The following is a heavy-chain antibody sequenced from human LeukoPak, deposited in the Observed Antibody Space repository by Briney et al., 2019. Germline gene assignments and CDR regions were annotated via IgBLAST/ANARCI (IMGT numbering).Heavy chain of an antibody. CDR1: GFTFSDYY. CDR3: AKSPAAAGTSLDY. CDR2: ISSSGSTI. J-gene: IGHJ4*02. V-gene: IGHV3-11*01. Sequence: GGSLRLSCAASGFTFSDYYMSWIRQAPGKGLEWVSYISSSGSTIYYADSVKGRFTISRDNAKNSLYLQMNSLRAEDTAVYYCAKSPAAAGTSLDYWGQGTLVTVSS. D-gene: IGHD6-13*01.